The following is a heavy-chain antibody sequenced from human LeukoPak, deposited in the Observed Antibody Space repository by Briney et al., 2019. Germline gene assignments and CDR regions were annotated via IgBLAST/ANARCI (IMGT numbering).Heavy chain of an antibody. CDR2: IIPNFGTA. CDR1: GGTFSSYA. V-gene: IGHV1-69*13. J-gene: IGHJ6*03. CDR3: ARDPVIVGAKLSYYYYYMDV. Sequence: ASVKVSCKASGGTFSSYAISWVRQAPGQGLEWMGGIIPNFGTANYAQKFQGRVTITADESTSTAYMELSSLRSEDTAVYYCARDPVIVGAKLSYYYYYMDVWGKGTTVTVSS. D-gene: IGHD1-26*01.